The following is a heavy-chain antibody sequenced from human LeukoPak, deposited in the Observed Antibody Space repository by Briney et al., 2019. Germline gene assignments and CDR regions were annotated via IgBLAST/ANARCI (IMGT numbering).Heavy chain of an antibody. Sequence: GGSLRLSCAASGFTFSSYGMHWVRQAPGKGLEWVANIKQDGSEKYYVDSVKGRFTISRDNAKNSLYLQMNSLRAEDTAVYYCARARWLQSNYFDYWGQGTLVTVSS. J-gene: IGHJ4*02. CDR3: ARARWLQSNYFDY. D-gene: IGHD5-24*01. V-gene: IGHV3-7*01. CDR1: GFTFSSYG. CDR2: IKQDGSEK.